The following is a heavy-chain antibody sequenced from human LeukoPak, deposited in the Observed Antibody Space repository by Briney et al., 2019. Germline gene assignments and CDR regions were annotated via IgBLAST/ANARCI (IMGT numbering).Heavy chain of an antibody. D-gene: IGHD7-27*01. Sequence: GGSLRLSCAASGFTFSSYAMHWVRQAPGKGREGVAVISYDGSNKYYADSVKGRFTISRDNSKNTLYLQMNSLRAEDTAVYYCARDRRLGTRPYYYYYGMDAWGQGPTVIVSS. CDR2: ISYDGSNK. J-gene: IGHJ6*01. CDR3: ARDRRLGTRPYYYYYGMDA. V-gene: IGHV3-30-3*01. CDR1: GFTFSSYA.